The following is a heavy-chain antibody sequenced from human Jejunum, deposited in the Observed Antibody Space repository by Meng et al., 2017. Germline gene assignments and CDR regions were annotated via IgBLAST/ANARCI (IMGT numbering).Heavy chain of an antibody. J-gene: IGHJ5*02. CDR1: GGNFSSYA. CDR2: IIPIRGIA. CDR3: AREIAVVQAALNWFDP. D-gene: IGHD2-2*01. Sequence: SAKVSCKASGGNFSSYAISWVRQAPGQGLEWMGGIIPIRGIANYAQKFQGRVTITADKSTSTAYMELSSLRSEDTAVYYCAREIAVVQAALNWFDPWGQGTLVTVSS. V-gene: IGHV1-69*10.